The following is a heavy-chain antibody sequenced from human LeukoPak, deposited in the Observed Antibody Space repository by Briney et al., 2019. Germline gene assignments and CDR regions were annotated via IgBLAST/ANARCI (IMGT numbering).Heavy chain of an antibody. J-gene: IGHJ6*02. CDR3: AKSPDSSGWYYYGMDV. D-gene: IGHD6-19*01. CDR1: GFTFSSYA. V-gene: IGHV3-23*01. CDR2: ITGSGGST. Sequence: GGSLRLSCAASGFTFSSYAMSWVRQAPGKGPEWVSAITGSGGSTYYADSVKGRFTISRDNSKNTLYLQMDSLRAEDTAVYYCAKSPDSSGWYYYGMDVWGQGTTVTVSS.